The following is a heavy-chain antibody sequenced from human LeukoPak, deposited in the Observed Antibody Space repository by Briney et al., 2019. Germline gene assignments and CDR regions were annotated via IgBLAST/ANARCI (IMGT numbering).Heavy chain of an antibody. V-gene: IGHV3-23*01. J-gene: IGHJ6*03. CDR2: ISGSGGST. D-gene: IGHD2-15*01. CDR1: GFTFSSYA. CDR3: AKDGLATNYYYMDV. Sequence: QPGGSLRLSCAASGFTFSSYAMSWVRQAPGKGLEWVSAISGSGGSTYYADSVKGRFTISRDNSKNTLYLQMNSLRAEDTAVYYCAKDGLATNYYYMDVWGKGTTVTVSS.